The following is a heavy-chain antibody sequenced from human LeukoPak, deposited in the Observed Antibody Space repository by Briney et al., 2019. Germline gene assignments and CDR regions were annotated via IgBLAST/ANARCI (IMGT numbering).Heavy chain of an antibody. D-gene: IGHD2/OR15-2a*01. Sequence: SETLSLTCTVSGGSISSSSYYWGWIRQPPGKGLEWTGSIYYSGSTYYNPSLKSRVTISVDTSKNQFSLKLSSVTAADTAVYYCARLFIDREYWGQGTLVTVSS. V-gene: IGHV4-39*01. CDR1: GGSISSSSYY. CDR2: IYYSGST. CDR3: ARLFIDREY. J-gene: IGHJ4*02.